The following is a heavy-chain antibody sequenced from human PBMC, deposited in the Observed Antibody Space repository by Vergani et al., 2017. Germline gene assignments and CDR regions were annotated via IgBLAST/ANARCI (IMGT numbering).Heavy chain of an antibody. V-gene: IGHV5-51*01. CDR2: IYPGDSDT. CDR1: GYSFTSYW. CDR3: ARRVMRGYSGYDPYYYYYGMDV. J-gene: IGHJ6*02. Sequence: EVQLVQSGAEVKKPGESLTISCKGSGYSFTSYWIGWVRQMPGKGLEWMGIIYPGDSDTRYSPSFQGQVTISADKSISTAYLQWSSLKASDTAMYYCARRVMRGYSGYDPYYYYYGMDVWGQGTTVTVSS. D-gene: IGHD5-12*01.